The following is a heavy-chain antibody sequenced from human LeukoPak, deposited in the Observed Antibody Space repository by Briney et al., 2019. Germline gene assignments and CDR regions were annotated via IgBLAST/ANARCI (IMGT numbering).Heavy chain of an antibody. CDR2: ISGSGGST. V-gene: IGHV3-23*01. Sequence: GGSLRLSCAASGFTFSSYGMSWVRQAPGKGLEWVSAISGSGGSTYYADSVKGRFTISRDNSKNTLYLQTNSLRAEDTAVYYCAKDLSDYYDTNNWFDPWGQGTLVTVSS. CDR3: AKDLSDYYDTNNWFDP. D-gene: IGHD3-22*01. CDR1: GFTFSSYG. J-gene: IGHJ5*02.